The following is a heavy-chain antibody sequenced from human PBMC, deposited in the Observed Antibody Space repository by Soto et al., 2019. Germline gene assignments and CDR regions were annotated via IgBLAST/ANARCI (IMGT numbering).Heavy chain of an antibody. CDR3: AKIRYYYDSSGSYPWPVYFDY. Sequence: EVQLLESGGGLVQPGGSLRLSCAASGFTFSSYAMSWVRQAPGKGLEWVSAISGSGGSTYYADSVKGRFTISRDNSKNTLYLQMNSLRAEDTAVYYCAKIRYYYDSSGSYPWPVYFDYWGQGTLVTVSS. D-gene: IGHD3-22*01. CDR2: ISGSGGST. CDR1: GFTFSSYA. V-gene: IGHV3-23*01. J-gene: IGHJ4*02.